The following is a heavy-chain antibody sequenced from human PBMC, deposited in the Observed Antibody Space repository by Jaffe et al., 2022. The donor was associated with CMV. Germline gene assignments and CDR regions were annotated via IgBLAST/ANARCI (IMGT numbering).Heavy chain of an antibody. Sequence: QVQLVQSGAEVKKPGASVKVSCKASGYTFTGYYMHWVRQAPGQGLEWMGWINPNSGGTNYAQKFQGRVTMTRDTSISTAYMELSRLRSDDTAVYYCARDPYYYDSSGYYYGEYGRGWGSERWYYFDYWGQGTLVTVSS. J-gene: IGHJ4*02. CDR3: ARDPYYYDSSGYYYGEYGRGWGSERWYYFDY. CDR1: GYTFTGYY. D-gene: IGHD3-22*01. V-gene: IGHV1-2*02. CDR2: INPNSGGT.